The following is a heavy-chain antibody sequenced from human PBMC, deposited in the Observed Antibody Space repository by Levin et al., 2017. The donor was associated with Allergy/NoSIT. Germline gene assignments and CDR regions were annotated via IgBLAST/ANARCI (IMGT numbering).Heavy chain of an antibody. V-gene: IGHV3-30-3*01. CDR1: GFTFSSYA. CDR3: ARVMGNGDVLTGPSDY. Sequence: GGSLRLSCAASGFTFSSYAMHWVRQAPGKGLEWVAVISYDGSNKYYADSVKGRFTISRDNSKNTLYLQMNSLRAEDTAVYYCARVMGNGDVLTGPSDYWGQGTLVTVSS. D-gene: IGHD3-9*01. J-gene: IGHJ4*02. CDR2: ISYDGSNK.